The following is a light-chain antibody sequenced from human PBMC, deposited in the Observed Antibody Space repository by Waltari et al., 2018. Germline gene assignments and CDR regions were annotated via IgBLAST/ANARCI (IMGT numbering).Light chain of an antibody. CDR3: VLYMGSGISV. CDR2: STN. J-gene: IGLJ3*02. Sequence: QTVVTQEPSFSVSPGGTVTLTCGLSSGSVSTSYFPSWYQQTPGQAPRTLIYSTNTRSSGVPERYSCSILGNKAALTITGAQAEDESDYYCVLYMGSGISVFGGGTKLTVL. V-gene: IGLV8-61*01. CDR1: SGSVSTSYF.